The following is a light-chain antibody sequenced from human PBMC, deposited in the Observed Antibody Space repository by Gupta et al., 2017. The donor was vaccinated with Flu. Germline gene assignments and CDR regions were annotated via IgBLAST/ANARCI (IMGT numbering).Light chain of an antibody. CDR1: QSISDW. CDR3: QQYNTFSQT. J-gene: IGKJ1*01. CDR2: KAS. V-gene: IGKV1-5*03. Sequence: DIQMTQSPSTLSASVGDRVTITCRASQSISDWLAWYQQKPGKVPNLLIYKASTLESGVPSRFRGSGSGTEFTLTISSLQPDDFATYYCQQYNTFSQTFGQGTEVEFK.